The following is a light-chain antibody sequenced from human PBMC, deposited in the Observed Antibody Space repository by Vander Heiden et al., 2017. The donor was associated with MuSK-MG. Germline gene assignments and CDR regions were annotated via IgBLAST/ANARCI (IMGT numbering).Light chain of an antibody. J-gene: IGKJ1*01. V-gene: IGKV3-15*01. Sequence: EIVMTQSPATLSVSPGERATLSCRASQSVSINLAWYQQKPGQAPRLLIYGASTRATGIPARFSGSGSGTEFTLTISSLQSEDFAVYYCQQDNNWQRFGQGTKVEIK. CDR3: QQDNNWQR. CDR1: QSVSIN. CDR2: GAS.